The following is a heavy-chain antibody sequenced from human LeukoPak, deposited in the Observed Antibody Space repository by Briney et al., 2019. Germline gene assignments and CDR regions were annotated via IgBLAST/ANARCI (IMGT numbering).Heavy chain of an antibody. CDR1: GFTFDDYA. V-gene: IGHV3-43*02. Sequence: GSLRLSCAASGFTFDDYAMHWVRQVPGQGLERVSLIGADGGNTYYADSVNGRFTISRDNSRNSLFLQMISLRTEDTAVYYCTKDNSYYGGAGGTCFDPWGQGTLVTVSS. CDR3: TKDNSYYGGAGGTCFDP. D-gene: IGHD1-26*01. CDR2: IGADGGNT. J-gene: IGHJ5*02.